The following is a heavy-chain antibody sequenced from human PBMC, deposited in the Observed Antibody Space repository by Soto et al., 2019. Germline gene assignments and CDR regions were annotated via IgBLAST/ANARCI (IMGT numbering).Heavy chain of an antibody. CDR2: ISAYNGNT. D-gene: IGHD3-10*01. CDR1: GYTFTSYG. Sequence: GASVKVSCKASGYTFTSYGISWVRQAPGQGLEWMGWISAYNGNTRSSRKFQGRVIITRDTSATTAYLEVDSLRSEDTAIYYCARVAPSGGSVPRFDPWGQGTLVTVSS. CDR3: ARVAPSGGSVPRFDP. V-gene: IGHV1-18*01. J-gene: IGHJ5*02.